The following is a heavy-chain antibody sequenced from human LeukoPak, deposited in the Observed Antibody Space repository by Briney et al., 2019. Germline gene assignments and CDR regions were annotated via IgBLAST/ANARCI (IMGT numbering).Heavy chain of an antibody. J-gene: IGHJ4*02. CDR1: GYTFTSYG. Sequence: ASVKVSCKASGYTFTSYGISWVRQAPGQGLEWMGWISAYNGNTNYAQKLQGRVTMTTDTSTSTAYMELRSLRSDDTAVYYCVREAGGIAAAGIYYFDYWGQGTLVTVSS. D-gene: IGHD6-13*01. V-gene: IGHV1-18*01. CDR3: VREAGGIAAAGIYYFDY. CDR2: ISAYNGNT.